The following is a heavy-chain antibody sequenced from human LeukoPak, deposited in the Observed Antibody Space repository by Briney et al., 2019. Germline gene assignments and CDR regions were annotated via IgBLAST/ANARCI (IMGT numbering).Heavy chain of an antibody. V-gene: IGHV4-34*01. D-gene: IGHD3-16*01. J-gene: IGHJ6*02. CDR2: INHSGST. CDR3: ARKYDYVWGSYKYGMDV. CDR1: GGSFSGYY. Sequence: SETLSLTCAVYGGSFSGYYWSWIRQPPGKGLEWIGEINHSGSTNYNPSLKSRVTISVDTSKNQFSLKLSSVTAADTAVYYCARKYDYVWGSYKYGMDVWGQGTTVTVSS.